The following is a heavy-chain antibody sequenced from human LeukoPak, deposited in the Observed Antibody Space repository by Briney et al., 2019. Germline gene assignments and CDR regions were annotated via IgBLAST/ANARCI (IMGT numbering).Heavy chain of an antibody. J-gene: IGHJ4*02. CDR2: INHSGST. Sequence: PSETLSLTCTVSGGSISSYYWSWIRQPPGKGLEWIGEINHSGSTNYNPSLKSRVTISVDTSKNQFSLKLSSVTAADTAVYYCARHGGTSGSYFIDYWGQGTLVTVSS. V-gene: IGHV4-34*01. CDR3: ARHGGTSGSYFIDY. CDR1: GGSISSYY. D-gene: IGHD1-26*01.